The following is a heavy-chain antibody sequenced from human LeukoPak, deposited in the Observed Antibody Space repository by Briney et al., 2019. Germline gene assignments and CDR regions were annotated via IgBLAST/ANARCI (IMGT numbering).Heavy chain of an antibody. J-gene: IGHJ5*02. CDR1: GGSISSGSYY. CDR2: IYTSGST. D-gene: IGHD3-9*01. CDR3: ARVSLTGYHRWFDP. V-gene: IGHV4-61*02. Sequence: SETLSLTCTVSGGSISSGSYYWSWIRQPAGKGLEWIGRIYTSGSTNYNPSLKSRVTISVDTSKNQFSLKLSSVTAADTAVYYCARVSLTGYHRWFDPWGQGTLVTVSS.